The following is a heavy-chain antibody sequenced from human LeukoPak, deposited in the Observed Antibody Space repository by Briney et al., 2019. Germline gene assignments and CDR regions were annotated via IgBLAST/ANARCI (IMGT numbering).Heavy chain of an antibody. J-gene: IGHJ4*02. D-gene: IGHD3-10*01. CDR1: GGSISTYY. Sequence: SETLSLTCSVSGGSISTYYWSWIRQPPGKGLEWIGYIDYSGSTNYNPSLKSRVTMSVDTSKHQFSLKLSSVTAADTAVYYCARVGSYCFDYWGQGTLVTVSS. CDR3: ARVGSYCFDY. CDR2: IDYSGST. V-gene: IGHV4-59*01.